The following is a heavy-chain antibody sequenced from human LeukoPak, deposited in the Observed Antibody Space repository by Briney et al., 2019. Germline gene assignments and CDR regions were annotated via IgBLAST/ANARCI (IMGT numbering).Heavy chain of an antibody. CDR1: GYTFTGYY. J-gene: IGHJ3*02. Sequence: ASVKGSCKASGYTFTGYYMHWVRQAPGQGLEWMGWINPNSGGTNYAQKFQGWVTMTRDTSISTAYMELSRLRSDDTAVYYCARLWFGDGSDAFDIWGQGTMVTVSS. CDR3: ARLWFGDGSDAFDI. V-gene: IGHV1-2*04. D-gene: IGHD3-10*01. CDR2: INPNSGGT.